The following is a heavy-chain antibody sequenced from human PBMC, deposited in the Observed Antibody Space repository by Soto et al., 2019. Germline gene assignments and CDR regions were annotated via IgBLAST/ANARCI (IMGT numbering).Heavy chain of an antibody. V-gene: IGHV1-69*01. J-gene: IGHJ6*02. CDR3: ARSSPYIVVRKPTGNQDYYGMDV. D-gene: IGHD2-2*01. CDR2: IIPVFGTT. CDR1: GGTFSNYT. Sequence: QVQLVQSGAEVKKPGSSVKVFCKASGGTFSNYTISWVRQAPGQGLEWMGGIIPVFGTTDYEQKFRDRVTITADGSTSTAYMKLSSLRSADTAVYYCARSSPYIVVRKPTGNQDYYGMDVWGQGTTVTVSS.